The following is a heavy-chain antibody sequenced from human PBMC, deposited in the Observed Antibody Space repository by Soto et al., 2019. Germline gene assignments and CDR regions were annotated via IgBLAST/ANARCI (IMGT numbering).Heavy chain of an antibody. CDR2: IYYSGST. J-gene: IGHJ4*02. V-gene: IGHV4-59*01. CDR1: GGSISSYF. CDR3: ARISRWIAVPGTFDY. Sequence: SETLSLTCTVSGGSISSYFWSWIRQPPGKGLEWIGYIYYSGSTNYNPSLKSRVTISVDMSKNQFSLNLTSVTAADTAVYYCARISRWIAVPGTFDYWGQGTLVTVSS. D-gene: IGHD6-19*01.